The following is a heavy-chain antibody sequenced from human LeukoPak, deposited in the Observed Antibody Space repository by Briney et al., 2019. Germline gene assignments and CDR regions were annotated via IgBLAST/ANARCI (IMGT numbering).Heavy chain of an antibody. Sequence: GGSLRLSCAASGFTFSSYWMHWVRQAPGKGLVWVSRINTDGSGTSYADSVKGRFTISRDNAKNTLYLQMNSLRAEDVAVYYCARDLEGGYYYDSSGYQPLGYWGQGTLVTVSS. J-gene: IGHJ4*02. CDR3: ARDLEGGYYYDSSGYQPLGY. V-gene: IGHV3-74*01. D-gene: IGHD3-22*01. CDR1: GFTFSSYW. CDR2: INTDGSGT.